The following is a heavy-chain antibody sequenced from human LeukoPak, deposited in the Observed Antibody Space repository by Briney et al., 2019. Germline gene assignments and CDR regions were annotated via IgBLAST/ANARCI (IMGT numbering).Heavy chain of an antibody. CDR3: AKSRSRVFAP. CDR1: GGSLSSYY. Sequence: PSETLSLTCTVSGGSLSSYYWSWIRQPPGKELEWIGYIYYSGSTNYNPSLKSRVTISVDTSKNQFSLKLSSVTAADTAGYYWAKSRSRVFAPWGQGTLVTVSS. V-gene: IGHV4-59*01. D-gene: IGHD2-2*01. CDR2: IYYSGST. J-gene: IGHJ5*02.